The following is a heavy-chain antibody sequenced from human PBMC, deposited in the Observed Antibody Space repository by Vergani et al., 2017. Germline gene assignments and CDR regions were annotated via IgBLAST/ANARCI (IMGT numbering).Heavy chain of an antibody. V-gene: IGHV3-23*01. D-gene: IGHD1-26*01. J-gene: IGHJ4*02. CDR2: LTGGSGST. CDR1: GFTFSTYA. CDR3: VKDAGSYENFFDS. Sequence: EVQLLESGGSLKQPGGSVRLSCAASGFTFSTYAMHWVRQAPGKGLEWVSALTGGSGSTYYADSFKGRFIISRDNSRDTLYLQMNSLRPDDTATYYCVKDAGSYENFFDSWGQGTLVTVSS.